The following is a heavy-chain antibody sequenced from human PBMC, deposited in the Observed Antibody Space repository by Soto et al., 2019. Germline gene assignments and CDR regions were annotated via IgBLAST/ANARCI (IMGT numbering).Heavy chain of an antibody. CDR2: ISSSGSTI. CDR3: XXXXXXXXXXFYFDY. J-gene: IGHJ4*02. Sequence: QVQLVESGGGLVKPGGSLRLSCAASGFTFSDYYMSWIRQAPGKGLEWVSYISSSGSTIYYADSVKGRFTISRDNAKXXXXXXXXXXXXXXXXXXXXXXXXXXXXXXFYFDYWGQGTLVTVSS. V-gene: IGHV3-11*01. CDR1: GFTFSDYY.